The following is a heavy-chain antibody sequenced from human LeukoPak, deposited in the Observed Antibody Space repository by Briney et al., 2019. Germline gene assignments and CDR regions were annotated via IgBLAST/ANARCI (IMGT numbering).Heavy chain of an antibody. CDR3: ARGVRIAVADPHLDY. Sequence: SETLSLTCTVSGGSISGSSYYWGWIRQPPGKGLERIGSIYYSGSTYYNPSLKSRVTISVDTSKKQFSLRLSSVTAADTAVYFCARGVRIAVADPHLDYWGQGTLVTVSS. V-gene: IGHV4-39*07. CDR1: GGSISGSSYY. CDR2: IYYSGST. D-gene: IGHD6-19*01. J-gene: IGHJ4*02.